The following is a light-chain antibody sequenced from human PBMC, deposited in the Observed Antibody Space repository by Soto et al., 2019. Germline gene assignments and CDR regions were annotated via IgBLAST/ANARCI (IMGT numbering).Light chain of an antibody. CDR1: QSVSSSY. J-gene: IGKJ1*01. CDR2: GAS. Sequence: EIVLTQSPGTLSLSPGERATLSCRASQSVSSSYLAWYQQKPGQAPRLPIYGASSRATGIPDRFSGSGSGKDFTLTISRMEPEDFAVYYCQQYGSSPTWTFGQGTKVEIK. V-gene: IGKV3-20*01. CDR3: QQYGSSPTWT.